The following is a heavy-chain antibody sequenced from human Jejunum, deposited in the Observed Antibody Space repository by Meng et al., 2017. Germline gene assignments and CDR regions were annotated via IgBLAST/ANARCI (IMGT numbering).Heavy chain of an antibody. CDR3: ARPAARTDGYNAWFDS. J-gene: IGHJ5*01. V-gene: IGHV3-74*01. CDR2: INTDATTI. CDR1: GFTFSSYW. Sequence: GESLKISCAASGFTFSSYWMHWVRQAPGKGLEWVSRINTDATTIHYADSVKGRFTISRDNAKSTLYLQMNSLTVEDTAVYYCARPAARTDGYNAWFDSWGQGTLVTVSS. D-gene: IGHD5-24*01.